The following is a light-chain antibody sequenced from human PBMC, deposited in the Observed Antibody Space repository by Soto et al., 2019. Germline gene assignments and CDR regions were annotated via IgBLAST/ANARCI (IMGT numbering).Light chain of an antibody. CDR1: QFVSTR. J-gene: IGKJ5*01. V-gene: IGKV3-20*01. CDR3: QQYGSSGT. CDR2: DAS. Sequence: EIVVTQSPATLSASPGERVTLTFRASQFVSTRLAWYQQKPGQAPRLLIYDASSRATGIPDRFSGSGSGTDFTLTISRLEPEDFAVYYCQQYGSSGTFGQGTRLEIK.